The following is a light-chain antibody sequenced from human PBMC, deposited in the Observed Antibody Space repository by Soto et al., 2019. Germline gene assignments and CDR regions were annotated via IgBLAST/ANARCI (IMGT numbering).Light chain of an antibody. V-gene: IGLV2-8*01. Sequence: QSALTQPPSASGSPGQSVTISCTGTSSDVGGYNYVSWYQQHPGKAPKLMIYEVSKRPSGVPDPFSGSKSGNTASLTVSGLKAEDEADYYCSSYAGTNTVGVFGTGTKVTVL. CDR1: SSDVGGYNY. CDR3: SSYAGTNTVGV. CDR2: EVS. J-gene: IGLJ1*01.